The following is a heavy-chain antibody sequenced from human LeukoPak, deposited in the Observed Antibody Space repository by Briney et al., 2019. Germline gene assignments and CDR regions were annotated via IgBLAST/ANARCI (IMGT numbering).Heavy chain of an antibody. Sequence: GGSLRLSCAASGFTFSSYWMHWVRQAPGKGLVWVSRINSDGSSTSYADSVKGRFTISRDNAKNTLYLQMNSLRAEDTAVYYCRTLLLYTRNTYYFDYWGQGTLVTVSS. V-gene: IGHV3-74*01. D-gene: IGHD2-2*02. J-gene: IGHJ4*02. CDR1: GFTFSSYW. CDR2: INSDGSST. CDR3: RTLLLYTRNTYYFDY.